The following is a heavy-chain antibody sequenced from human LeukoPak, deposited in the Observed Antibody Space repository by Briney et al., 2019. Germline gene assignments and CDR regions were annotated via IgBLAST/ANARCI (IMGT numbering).Heavy chain of an antibody. CDR2: IFPGDSDT. J-gene: IGHJ4*02. V-gene: IGHV5-51*01. Sequence: PGESLKISCKGSGYSFTTYWIGWVRQMPGKGLEWMGIIFPGDSDTRYSPSFQGQVTISADKSITTAYLQWSSLKASDTAMYYCARRELREGYNWNEYFDYWGQGTLVTVSS. CDR3: ARRELREGYNWNEYFDY. CDR1: GYSFTTYW. D-gene: IGHD1-1*01.